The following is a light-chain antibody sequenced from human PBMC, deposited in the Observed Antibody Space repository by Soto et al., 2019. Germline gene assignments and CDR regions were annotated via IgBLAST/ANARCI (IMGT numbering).Light chain of an antibody. Sequence: EIVMPHTPLSLSVTPGQPASISCKSSQSLLHSDGKTYFYLYLQKPGQPPHLLIYEVSNRFSGMQDWFSGSGSGSDFTRKISRGEAEEVGINYCMRTIQLPWTFGQETKVDIK. J-gene: IGKJ1*01. CDR1: QSLLHSDGKTY. CDR3: MRTIQLPWT. V-gene: IGKV2D-29*01. CDR2: EVS.